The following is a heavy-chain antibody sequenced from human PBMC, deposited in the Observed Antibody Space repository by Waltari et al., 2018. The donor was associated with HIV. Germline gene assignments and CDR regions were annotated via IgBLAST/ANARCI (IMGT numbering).Heavy chain of an antibody. CDR1: GFSFSSLW. J-gene: IGHJ4*02. V-gene: IGHV3-7*01. CDR2: INEDGSKK. CDR3: ARAER. Sequence: EVRLVESGGGLVQPGGSLRLSCAASGFSFSSLWMSWVRQAPGKGPECVANINEDGSKKYHVESVEGRFTISRDNAKNLLYLQMNSLRPEDTAFYYCARAERWGQGVLVTVTS.